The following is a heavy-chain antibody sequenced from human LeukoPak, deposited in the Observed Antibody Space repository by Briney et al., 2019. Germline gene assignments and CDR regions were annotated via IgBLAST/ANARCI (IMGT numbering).Heavy chain of an antibody. J-gene: IGHJ6*02. CDR3: AKSDRRYFDCLFDLRRHHYYCYGMDV. CDR1: GFTFSCYA. D-gene: IGHD3-9*01. Sequence: GGFLRLSCAAAGFTFSCYAMSWVRQAPGKRLEWVSAISGSGGSTYYEDSVKDWFTTSRDNSKNTLYMQMNSLRVKVTAVYYCAKSDRRYFDCLFDLRRHHYYCYGMDVWGQGTTVTVSS. CDR2: ISGSGGST. V-gene: IGHV3-23*01.